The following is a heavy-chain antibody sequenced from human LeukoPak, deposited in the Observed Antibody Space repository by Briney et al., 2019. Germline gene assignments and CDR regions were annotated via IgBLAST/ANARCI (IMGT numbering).Heavy chain of an antibody. Sequence: PSETLSLTCTVSGGSISSYYWSWLRQPPGKGLEWIGYIYYSGSTNYNPSLKSRVTISVDTSKSQFSLKLSSVTAADTAVYYCARGRLLEWFDSWGQGTLVSVSS. V-gene: IGHV4-59*01. CDR2: IYYSGST. J-gene: IGHJ5*02. CDR1: GGSISSYY. CDR3: ARGRLLEWFDS. D-gene: IGHD3-3*01.